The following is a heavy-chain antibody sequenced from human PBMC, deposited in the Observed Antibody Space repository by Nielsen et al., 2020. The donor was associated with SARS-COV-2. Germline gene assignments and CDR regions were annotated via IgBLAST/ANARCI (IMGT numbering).Heavy chain of an antibody. Sequence: SQTLSLTRAVYVGSFRGHYWSWIRQTPGKGLEWIGEITHAGTTNYNPSLQSRVTISLDTSKKQFSLRLSSLTAADTAVYYCAGTLTIFGVAPTLDYWGQGTLVTVSS. J-gene: IGHJ4*02. V-gene: IGHV4-34*01. CDR3: AGTLTIFGVAPTLDY. CDR1: VGSFRGHY. D-gene: IGHD3-3*01. CDR2: ITHAGTT.